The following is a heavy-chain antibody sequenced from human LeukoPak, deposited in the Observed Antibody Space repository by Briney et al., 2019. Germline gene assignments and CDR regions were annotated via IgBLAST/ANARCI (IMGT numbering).Heavy chain of an antibody. CDR2: INPSGGST. V-gene: IGHV1-46*01. J-gene: IGHJ4*02. D-gene: IGHD3-22*01. CDR1: GYTFTKYL. CDR3: ARGYYYESSADYPGGDY. Sequence: ASVKVSCKASGYTFTKYLLYWVRQAPGQGLEWMGIINPSGGSTSYAQKFQGRVTMTRDTSTSTVYMELRSLRSEDTAVYYCARGYYYESSADYPGGDYWGQGTLVTVSS.